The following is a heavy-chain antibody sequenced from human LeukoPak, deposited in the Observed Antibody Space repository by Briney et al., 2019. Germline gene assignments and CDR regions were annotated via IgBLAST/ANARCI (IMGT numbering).Heavy chain of an antibody. V-gene: IGHV1-69*13. J-gene: IGHJ5*02. D-gene: IGHD3-22*01. Sequence: SVKVSCKASGGTFSSYAISWVRQAPGQGLEWMGGIIPIFGTANYAQKFQGRVTITADEPTSTAYMELSSLRSEDTAVYYCARGVTMRVVSWFDPWGQGTLVTVSS. CDR2: IIPIFGTA. CDR3: ARGVTMRVVSWFDP. CDR1: GGTFSSYA.